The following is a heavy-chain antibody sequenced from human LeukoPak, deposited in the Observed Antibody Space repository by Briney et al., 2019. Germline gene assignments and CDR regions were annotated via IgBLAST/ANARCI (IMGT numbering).Heavy chain of an antibody. J-gene: IGHJ4*02. CDR3: ARHLYSGYDRALDY. Sequence: PSETLSLTCTVSGGSISSSSYYWGWIRQPPGKGLEWIGCIYYSGSTYYNPSLKSRVTISVDTSKNQFSLKLSSVTAADTAVYYCARHLYSGYDRALDYWGQGTLVTVSS. V-gene: IGHV4-39*01. CDR2: IYYSGST. CDR1: GGSISSSSYY. D-gene: IGHD5-12*01.